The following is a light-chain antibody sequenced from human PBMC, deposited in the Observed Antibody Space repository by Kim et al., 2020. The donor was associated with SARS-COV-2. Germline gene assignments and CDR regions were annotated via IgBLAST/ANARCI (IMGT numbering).Light chain of an antibody. CDR2: AAS. Sequence: DIQMTQSPSSLSISVGDRVTITCRASQSISSYLNWYQQKPGKAPKLLIYAASNLQSGVPSRFSGSGSGTDFTLTISSLQPEDFATYYCQQSYTNPRTFGQGTKVDIK. J-gene: IGKJ1*01. V-gene: IGKV1-39*01. CDR1: QSISSY. CDR3: QQSYTNPRT.